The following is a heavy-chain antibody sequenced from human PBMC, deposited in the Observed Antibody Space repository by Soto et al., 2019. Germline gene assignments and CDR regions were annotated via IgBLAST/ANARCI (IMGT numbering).Heavy chain of an antibody. V-gene: IGHV1-8*01. CDR1: GYTFTSYD. CDR3: ARPYARSPYYYYGMDV. J-gene: IGHJ6*02. CDR2: MNPNSGNT. D-gene: IGHD3-16*01. Sequence: GASVKVSCKASGYTFTSYDINWVRQATGQGLEWMGWMNPNSGNTGYAQKFQGRVTMTRNTSISTAYMELSSLRSEDTAVYYCARPYARSPYYYYGMDVWGQGTTVTVSS.